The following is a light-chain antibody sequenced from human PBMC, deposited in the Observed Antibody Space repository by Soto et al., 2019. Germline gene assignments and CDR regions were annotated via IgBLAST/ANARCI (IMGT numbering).Light chain of an antibody. J-gene: IGKJ1*01. V-gene: IGKV1-39*01. CDR3: QQTYLSRWT. Sequence: DIQMTQSPSPLSASVGDRVTITGRARQRVDRYLNWCQQKPGRAPNILIHAASSLQSGVPSRFSGSGSGADFTLTISRLQPEDFATYSCQQTYLSRWTFGRGTEVEIK. CDR2: AAS. CDR1: QRVDRY.